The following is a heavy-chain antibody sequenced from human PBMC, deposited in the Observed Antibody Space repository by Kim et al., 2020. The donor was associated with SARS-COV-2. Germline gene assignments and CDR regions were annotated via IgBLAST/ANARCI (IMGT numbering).Heavy chain of an antibody. Sequence: SETLSLTCSVSGGSISSDIYYWAWIRQPPGKGLEWIGSISYSGSTYYNPSLKSRVTISVDTSKNQFSLKLSSVSAADTAVYYCARRTVVTPEDAFDIWG. CDR1: GGSISSDIYY. CDR3: ARRTVVTPEDAFDI. CDR2: ISYSGST. D-gene: IGHD2-21*02. J-gene: IGHJ3*02. V-gene: IGHV4-39*01.